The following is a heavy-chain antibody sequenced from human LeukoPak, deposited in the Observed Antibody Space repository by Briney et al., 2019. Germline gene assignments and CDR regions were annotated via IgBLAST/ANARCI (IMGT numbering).Heavy chain of an antibody. D-gene: IGHD2-15*01. CDR3: ARDDCSGGSCYLNDDAFDI. Sequence: ASVKVTCKASGYTCTSYGISWVRQAPGQGLAWMGWISAYNGNTNDPQKLQGRVTMTKDTSTSTAYLELRSLRSDDTAVYYCARDDCSGGSCYLNDDAFDIWAQGTMVTVSS. V-gene: IGHV1-18*01. J-gene: IGHJ3*02. CDR1: GYTCTSYG. CDR2: ISAYNGNT.